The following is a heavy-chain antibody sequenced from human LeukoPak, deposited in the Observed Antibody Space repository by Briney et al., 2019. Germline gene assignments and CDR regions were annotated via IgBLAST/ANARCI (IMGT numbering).Heavy chain of an antibody. J-gene: IGHJ4*02. D-gene: IGHD3-10*01. V-gene: IGHV3-33*06. CDR1: GFTFSSYG. CDR2: IWYDGSNK. CDR3: AKGWDYYGSGPIDY. Sequence: GGSLRLSCAASGFTFSSYGMHWVRQAPGKGLEWVAVIWYDGSNKYYADSVKGRFTISRDNSKNTLYLQMNSLRAEDAAVYYCAKGWDYYGSGPIDYWGQGTLVTVSS.